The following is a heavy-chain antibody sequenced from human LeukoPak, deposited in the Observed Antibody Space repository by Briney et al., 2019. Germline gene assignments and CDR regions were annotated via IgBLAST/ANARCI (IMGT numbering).Heavy chain of an antibody. J-gene: IGHJ3*02. CDR3: ASNIVVVPAAHGAFDI. D-gene: IGHD2-2*01. Sequence: PGGSLRLSCAASGFTFSSYAMHWVRQAPGKGLEWVAVISYDGSNKYYADSVKGRFTISRDNSKNTLYLQMNSLRAEDTAVYYCASNIVVVPAAHGAFDIWGQGTMVTVSS. CDR2: ISYDGSNK. CDR1: GFTFSSYA. V-gene: IGHV3-30-3*01.